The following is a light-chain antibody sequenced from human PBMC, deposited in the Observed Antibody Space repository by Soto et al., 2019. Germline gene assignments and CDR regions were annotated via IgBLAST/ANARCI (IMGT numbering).Light chain of an antibody. J-gene: IGKJ2*01. CDR3: RLGALVPYT. Sequence: DVVMTQSPLSLPVTLGQPASISCRSTQSLVHSNGNTYLTWFQQRPGRSPRSLIYKISNRDSGVPDRFSGSGSGTDFTLKISRMDAEDVGVYYCRLGALVPYTFGQGTKLEIK. V-gene: IGKV2-30*02. CDR2: KIS. CDR1: QSLVHSNGNTY.